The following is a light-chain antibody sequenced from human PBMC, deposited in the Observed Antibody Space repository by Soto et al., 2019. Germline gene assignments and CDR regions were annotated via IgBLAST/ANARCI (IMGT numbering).Light chain of an antibody. V-gene: IGKV3-15*01. CDR1: QSVSSN. CDR2: GAS. CDR3: QHYNNWPPLT. Sequence: EIVMTQSPATLSVSPGERATLSCRASQSVSSNLAWYQQKPGQAPRLLIYGASTRATGIQARFSGSGSGTEFTLTISSLQSEDFAVYSCQHYNNWPPLTFGGGTKVEIK. J-gene: IGKJ4*01.